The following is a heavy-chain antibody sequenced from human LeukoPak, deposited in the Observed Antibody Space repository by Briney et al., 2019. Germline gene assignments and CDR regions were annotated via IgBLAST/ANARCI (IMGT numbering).Heavy chain of an antibody. Sequence: PGGSLRLSCAASGYAFSTYAMHWVRQAPGKGLEWVGRIKSKTDGGTTDYAAPVKGRFTISRDDSKNTLYLQMNSLKTEDTAVYYCRHTTGYWGQGTLVTVSS. D-gene: IGHD1-26*01. J-gene: IGHJ4*02. CDR1: GYAFSTYA. CDR2: IKSKTDGGTT. V-gene: IGHV3-15*01. CDR3: RHTTGY.